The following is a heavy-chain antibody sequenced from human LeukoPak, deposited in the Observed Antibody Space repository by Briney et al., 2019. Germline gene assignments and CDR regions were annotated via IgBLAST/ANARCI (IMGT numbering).Heavy chain of an antibody. D-gene: IGHD1-26*01. CDR1: GGSISSYY. V-gene: IGHV4-59*08. CDR3: ALGGSQSPFDY. CDR2: IYYSGST. Sequence: SETLSLTCTVSGGSISSYYWSWIRQPPGKGLEWIGYIYYSGSTNYNPSLESRVTISVDTSKNQFSLKLSSVTAADTAVYYCALGGSQSPFDYWGQGTLVTVSS. J-gene: IGHJ4*02.